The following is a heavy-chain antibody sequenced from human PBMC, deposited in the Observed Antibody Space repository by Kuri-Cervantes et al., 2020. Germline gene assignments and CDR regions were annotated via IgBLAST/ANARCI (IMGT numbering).Heavy chain of an antibody. CDR2: ISGSGGST. V-gene: IGHV3-23*01. Sequence: GESLKISCAASGFTFSSYWMSWVRQAPGKGLEWVSAISGSGGSTYYADSVKGRFTISRDNSENTLYLQMNSLRAEDTAVYYCAGHMGIQLWLLFDYWGQGTLVTVSS. D-gene: IGHD5-18*01. CDR3: AGHMGIQLWLLFDY. CDR1: GFTFSSYW. J-gene: IGHJ4*02.